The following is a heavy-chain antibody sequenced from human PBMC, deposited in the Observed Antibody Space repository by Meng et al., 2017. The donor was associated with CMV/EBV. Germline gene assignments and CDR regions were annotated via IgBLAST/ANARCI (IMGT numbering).Heavy chain of an antibody. V-gene: IGHV5-51*01. Sequence: GESLKISCKGSGYSFTSYWIGWVRQMPGKGLEWMGFIYPGDSDTRYSPSFQGQVTISADKSTSTAYLQGSSLKASDTAMYYCARGMVEIFGVVMRWFDPWGQGTLVTVSS. D-gene: IGHD3-3*01. CDR2: IYPGDSDT. J-gene: IGHJ5*02. CDR1: GYSFTSYW. CDR3: ARGMVEIFGVVMRWFDP.